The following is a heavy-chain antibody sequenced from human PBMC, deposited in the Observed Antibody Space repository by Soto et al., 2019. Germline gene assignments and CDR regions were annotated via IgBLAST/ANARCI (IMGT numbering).Heavy chain of an antibody. V-gene: IGHV4-31*03. D-gene: IGHD5-18*01. CDR2: IYYSGST. Sequence: SETLSLTCTVSGGSISSGGYYWSWIRQHPGKGLEWIGYIYYSGSTYYNPSLKSRVTISVDTSKNQFSLKLSSVTAADTAVYYCARDQYSYGTDYWGQGTLVTVSS. J-gene: IGHJ4*02. CDR3: ARDQYSYGTDY. CDR1: GGSISSGGYY.